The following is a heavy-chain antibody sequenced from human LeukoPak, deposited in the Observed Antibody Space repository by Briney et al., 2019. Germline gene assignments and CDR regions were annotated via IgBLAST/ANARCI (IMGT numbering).Heavy chain of an antibody. Sequence: SVKVSCKASGGTFSSYAISWVRQAPGQGLEWMGGIIPIFGTANYAQKFQGRVTITADESTSTAYMELSSLRSEDTAVYYCARGPGEVRGVISYTSYYYYMDVWGKGTTVTISS. CDR3: ARGPGEVRGVISYTSYYYYMDV. D-gene: IGHD3-10*01. V-gene: IGHV1-69*13. CDR2: IIPIFGTA. CDR1: GGTFSSYA. J-gene: IGHJ6*03.